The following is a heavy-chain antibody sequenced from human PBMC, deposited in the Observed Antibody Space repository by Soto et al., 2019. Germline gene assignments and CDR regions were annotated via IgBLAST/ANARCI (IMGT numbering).Heavy chain of an antibody. CDR2: MNPNSGNT. CDR1: GYTFTSYD. CDR3: ARENPHIVVVTAKRGWFDP. D-gene: IGHD2-21*02. V-gene: IGHV1-8*01. J-gene: IGHJ5*02. Sequence: ASVKVSCKASGYTFTSYDINWVRQATGQGLERMGWMNPNSGNTGYAQKFQGRVTMTRNTSISTAYMELSSLRAEDTAVYYCARENPHIVVVTAKRGWFDPWGQGTLVTVSS.